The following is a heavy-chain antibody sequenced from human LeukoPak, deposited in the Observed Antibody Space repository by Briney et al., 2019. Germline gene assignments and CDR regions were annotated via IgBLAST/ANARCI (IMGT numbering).Heavy chain of an antibody. Sequence: GSLRLSCEASGFTFSSYSMDWVRQAPGKGLEWIGEINHSGSTNYNPSLKSRVTISVDTSKNQFSLKLSSVTAADTAVYYRARGSIAARPFAWGQGTLVTVSS. J-gene: IGHJ5*02. CDR2: INHSGST. V-gene: IGHV4-34*01. CDR1: GFTFSSYS. D-gene: IGHD6-6*01. CDR3: ARGSIAARPFA.